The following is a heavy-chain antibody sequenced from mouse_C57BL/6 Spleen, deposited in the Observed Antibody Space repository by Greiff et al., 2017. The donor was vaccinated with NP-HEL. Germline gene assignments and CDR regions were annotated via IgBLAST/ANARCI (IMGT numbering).Heavy chain of an antibody. CDR2: ISDGGSYT. CDR3: ARDGSNVPFED. CDR1: GFTFSSYA. J-gene: IGHJ2*01. V-gene: IGHV5-4*01. D-gene: IGHD2-5*01. Sequence: EVQRVESGGGLVKPGGSLKLSCAASGFTFSSYAMSWVRQTPEKRLEWVATISDGGSYTYYPDNVKGRFTISRDNAKNNLYLQMSHLKSEDTAMYYCARDGSNVPFEDWGQGTTLTVSS.